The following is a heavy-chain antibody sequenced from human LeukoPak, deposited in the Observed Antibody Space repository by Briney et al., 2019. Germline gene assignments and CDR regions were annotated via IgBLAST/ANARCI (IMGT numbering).Heavy chain of an antibody. CDR1: GFTFSSYS. Sequence: PGGSLRLSCAASGFTFSSYSMNWVRQAPGKGLEWVSSISSSSSYIYYADSVKGRFTISRDNAKNSLYLQMNSLRAEDTAVYYCARDHFYINGFDYWGQGTLVTVSS. V-gene: IGHV3-21*01. D-gene: IGHD1-14*01. CDR3: ARDHFYINGFDY. J-gene: IGHJ4*02. CDR2: ISSSSSYI.